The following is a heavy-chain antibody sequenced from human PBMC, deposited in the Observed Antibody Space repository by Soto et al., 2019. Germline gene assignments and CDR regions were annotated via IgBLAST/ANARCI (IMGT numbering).Heavy chain of an antibody. CDR3: AKEGDLGAAGGGYYYGMDV. CDR2: ISYDGSNK. J-gene: IGHJ6*02. CDR1: GFTFSSYG. D-gene: IGHD6-25*01. Sequence: GGSLRLSCPASGFTFSSYGMHWVRQAPGKGLEWVAVISYDGSNKYYADSVKGRFTISRDNSKNTLYLQMNSLRAEDTAVYYCAKEGDLGAAGGGYYYGMDVWGQGTTVTVSS. V-gene: IGHV3-30*18.